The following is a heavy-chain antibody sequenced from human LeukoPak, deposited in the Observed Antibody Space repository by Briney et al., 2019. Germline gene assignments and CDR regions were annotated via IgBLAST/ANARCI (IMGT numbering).Heavy chain of an antibody. CDR3: AKDRWRDGSSSFDN. V-gene: IGHV1-18*01. Sequence: ASVKLSCKASGYTFTSYSINWVRQAPGQGLEWMGWISTYNGNGNYAQKLQGRVTMTTDTSTSTAYMELRSLRSDDTAMYYCAKDRWRDGSSSFDNWGQGTLVTVSS. J-gene: IGHJ4*02. CDR1: GYTFTSYS. CDR2: ISTYNGNG. D-gene: IGHD6-6*01.